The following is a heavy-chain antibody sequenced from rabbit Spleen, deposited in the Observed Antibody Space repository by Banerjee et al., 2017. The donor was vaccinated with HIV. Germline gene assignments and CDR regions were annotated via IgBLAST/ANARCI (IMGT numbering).Heavy chain of an antibody. CDR2: VAAGVSFTS. CDR1: GFSFTYIDY. Sequence: QEQLEESAGGLVQPGGSLKLSCTASGFSFTYIDYLCWVRQPPGKGPEWIACVAAGVSFTSYYATWAKGRFTCSKTSSTTVTLQMTSLTVADTATYFCARGSATMTMVITGYYLSLWGQGTLVTVS. J-gene: IGHJ3*01. CDR3: ARGSATMTMVITGYYLSL. D-gene: IGHD2-1*01. V-gene: IGHV1S45*01.